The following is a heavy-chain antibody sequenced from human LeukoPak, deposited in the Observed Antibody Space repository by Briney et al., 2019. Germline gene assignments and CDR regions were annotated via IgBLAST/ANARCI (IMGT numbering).Heavy chain of an antibody. J-gene: IGHJ4*02. CDR2: ISGSGGST. CDR3: AKDVRPTLIAVAGTDLYDY. CDR1: GFTFSSHA. V-gene: IGHV3-23*01. D-gene: IGHD6-19*01. Sequence: GGSLRLSCAASGFTFSSHAMSWVRQAPGKGLEWVSAISGSGGSTYYADSVKGRFTISRDNSKNTLYLQMNSLRAEDTAVYYCAKDVRPTLIAVAGTDLYDYWGQGTLVTVSS.